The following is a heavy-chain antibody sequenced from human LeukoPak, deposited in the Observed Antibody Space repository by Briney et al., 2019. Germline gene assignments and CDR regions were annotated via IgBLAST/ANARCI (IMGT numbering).Heavy chain of an antibody. J-gene: IGHJ4*02. CDR2: ISSSSSYI. CDR3: ASTALWFGEGGSDY. Sequence: TGGSLRSSGAASGFTFSSYSMNWVRQPPGKGLEWVSSISSSSSYIYYADSVKGRFTISRDNAKNSLYLQMNSLRAEDTAVYYCASTALWFGEGGSDYWGQGTLVTVSS. D-gene: IGHD3-10*01. CDR1: GFTFSSYS. V-gene: IGHV3-21*01.